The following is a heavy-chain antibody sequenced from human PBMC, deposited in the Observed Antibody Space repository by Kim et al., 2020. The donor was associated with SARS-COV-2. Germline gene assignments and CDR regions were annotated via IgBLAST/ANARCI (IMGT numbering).Heavy chain of an antibody. D-gene: IGHD2-15*01. CDR3: ARAGQDIVVVVAATRFYYYGMDV. CDR2: IKQDGSEK. J-gene: IGHJ6*02. Sequence: GGSLRLSCAASGFTFSSYWMSWVRQAPGKGLEWVANIKQDGSEKYYVDSVKGRFTISRDNAKNSLYLQMNSLRAEDTAVYYCARAGQDIVVVVAATRFYYYGMDVWGQGTTVTVSS. V-gene: IGHV3-7*01. CDR1: GFTFSSYW.